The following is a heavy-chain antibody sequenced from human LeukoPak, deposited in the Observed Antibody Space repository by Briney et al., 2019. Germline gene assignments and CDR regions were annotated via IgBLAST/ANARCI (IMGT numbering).Heavy chain of an antibody. J-gene: IGHJ4*02. Sequence: SQTLSLTCAISGDSVSSNNVAWNWIRQSPSRGLEWLGRTYHRSKWFNQYAVSMKGRVTVNPDTSKNQFSLQVDSVTPEDTAVYYCTREGSGIPGHFDYWGQGILVIVSS. CDR1: GDSVSSNNVA. CDR3: TREGSGIPGHFDY. D-gene: IGHD3-10*01. V-gene: IGHV6-1*01. CDR2: TYHRSKWFN.